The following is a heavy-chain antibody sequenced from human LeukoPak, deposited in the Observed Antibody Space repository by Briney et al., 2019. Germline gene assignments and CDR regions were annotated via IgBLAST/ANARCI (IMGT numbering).Heavy chain of an antibody. V-gene: IGHV3-21*01. J-gene: IGHJ4*02. D-gene: IGHD4-17*01. Sequence: GGSLRLSCAASGFTFSSYSMDWVRQAPGKGLEWVSSISSRSSYIYYADSVKGRFTISRDNAKKSLYLQMNSLGAEDTAIYYCARVEATVTSNVFDYWGQGTLVTVSS. CDR3: ARVEATVTSNVFDY. CDR1: GFTFSSYS. CDR2: ISSRSSYI.